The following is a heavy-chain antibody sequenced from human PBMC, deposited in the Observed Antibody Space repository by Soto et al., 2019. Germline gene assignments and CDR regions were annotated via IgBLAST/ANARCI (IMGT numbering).Heavy chain of an antibody. CDR3: VRGMGNNYGFYDY. V-gene: IGHV3-33*01. Sequence: GGSLRLSCAASGFTFSGSGMHWVRQAPGKGLEWVAVIWYDGSNKYYPDSVKGRFTISRDNSNSTLYLQMNSLRAEDTALYYCVRGMGNNYGFYDYWGQGTLVTVSS. CDR2: IWYDGSNK. D-gene: IGHD5-18*01. J-gene: IGHJ4*02. CDR1: GFTFSGSG.